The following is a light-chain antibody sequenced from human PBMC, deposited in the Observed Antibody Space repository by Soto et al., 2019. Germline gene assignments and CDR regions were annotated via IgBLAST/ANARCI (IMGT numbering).Light chain of an antibody. V-gene: IGKV3-15*01. Sequence: IVMKQSPATLSVSRGERATLSCRASQSVSNNYLAWYQQKPGQAPRLLIYGASTRATGIPARFSGSGSGIEFTFAICSLQPEDFAVYYCQQYNNWPITFGQGTRLEIK. CDR3: QQYNNWPIT. CDR2: GAS. J-gene: IGKJ5*01. CDR1: QSVSNN.